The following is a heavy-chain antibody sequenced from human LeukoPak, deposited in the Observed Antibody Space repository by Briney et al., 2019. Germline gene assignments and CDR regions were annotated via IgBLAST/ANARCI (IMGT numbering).Heavy chain of an antibody. CDR2: ISYDGSNK. D-gene: IGHD4-17*01. V-gene: IGHV3-30*03. CDR1: GFTFSSYG. CDR3: ARATVTPPDYYYYYYMDV. Sequence: SGRSLRLSCAASGFTFSSYGMHWVRQAPGKGLEWVAVISYDGSNKYYADSVKGRFTISRDNAKNSLYLQMNSLRAEDTAVYYCARATVTPPDYYYYYYMDVWGKGTTVTVSS. J-gene: IGHJ6*03.